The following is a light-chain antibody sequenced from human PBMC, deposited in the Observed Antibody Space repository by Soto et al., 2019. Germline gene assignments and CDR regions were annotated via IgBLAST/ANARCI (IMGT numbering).Light chain of an antibody. CDR2: DSS. Sequence: EIVMTQFPATLSVSPGERATLSCRASQSLRSNIAWYQQKPGQAPRLLIYDSSTRATGIPARFSGSGSGTEFTLTISSXQSEDLAVYYCQQYNNWPRTFGQGTKVDIK. CDR1: QSLRSN. V-gene: IGKV3-15*01. CDR3: QQYNNWPRT. J-gene: IGKJ1*01.